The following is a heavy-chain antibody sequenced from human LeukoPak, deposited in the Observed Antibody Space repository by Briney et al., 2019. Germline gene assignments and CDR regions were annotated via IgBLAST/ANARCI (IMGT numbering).Heavy chain of an antibody. CDR1: GGSISSYN. V-gene: IGHV4-59*08. CDR2: IYYSGST. J-gene: IGHJ3*02. D-gene: IGHD3-22*01. CDR3: ARQGNYYDSSGYYFSAFDI. Sequence: PSETLSLTCTVSGGSISSYNWSWIRQPPGKGLGWIGYIYYSGSTNYNPSLKRRVTISVDTSKNQFSLKLSSVTAEDTAVYYCARQGNYYDSSGYYFSAFDIWGQGTMVTVSS.